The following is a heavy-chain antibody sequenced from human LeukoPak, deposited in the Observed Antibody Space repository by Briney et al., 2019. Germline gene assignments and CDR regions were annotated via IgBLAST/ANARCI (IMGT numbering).Heavy chain of an antibody. J-gene: IGHJ1*01. CDR2: IYYSGST. D-gene: IGHD6-19*01. CDR3: ARDENSSVLYFQH. Sequence: SETLSLTCTVSGGSISSYYWSWIRQPPGKGLEWIGYIYYSGSTNYNPSLKSRVTISVDTSKNQFSLKLSSVTAADTAVYYCARDENSSVLYFQHWGQGTLVTISS. CDR1: GGSISSYY. V-gene: IGHV4-59*01.